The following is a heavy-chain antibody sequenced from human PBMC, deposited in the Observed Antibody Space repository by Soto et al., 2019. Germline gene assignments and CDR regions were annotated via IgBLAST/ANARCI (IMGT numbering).Heavy chain of an antibody. CDR1: GFTFSSYW. D-gene: IGHD1-26*01. J-gene: IGHJ3*02. CDR2: IKQDGSEK. V-gene: IGHV3-7*01. Sequence: SGGGLVQPGGSLRLSCAASGFTFSSYWMSWVRQAPGKGLEWVANIKQDGSEKYYVDSVKGRFTISRDNAKNSLYLQMNSLRAEDTAVYYCAREGLVGAAVGDAFDIWGQGTMVTVSS. CDR3: AREGLVGAAVGDAFDI.